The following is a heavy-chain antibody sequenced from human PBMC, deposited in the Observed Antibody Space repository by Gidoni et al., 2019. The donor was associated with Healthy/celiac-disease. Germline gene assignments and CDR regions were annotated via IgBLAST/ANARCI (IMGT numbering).Heavy chain of an antibody. J-gene: IGHJ4*02. Sequence: QITLKESGPTLVKPTQTLTLTCPFSGFSLSTSGVGVGWIRQPPGKALEWLALIYWNDDKRYSPSLKSRLTITKDTSKNQVVLTMTNMDPVDTATYYCAHKYYDILTGYYLDYWGQGTLVTVSS. CDR1: GFSLSTSGVG. V-gene: IGHV2-5*01. CDR2: IYWNDDK. D-gene: IGHD3-9*01. CDR3: AHKYYDILTGYYLDY.